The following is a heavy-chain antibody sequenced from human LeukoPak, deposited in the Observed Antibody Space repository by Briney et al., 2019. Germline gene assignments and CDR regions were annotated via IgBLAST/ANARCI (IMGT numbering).Heavy chain of an antibody. V-gene: IGHV4-31*03. J-gene: IGHJ4*02. D-gene: IGHD3-10*01. CDR3: ARLVRGSRYFDY. CDR1: GGSISSGGYY. Sequence: PSQTLSLTCTVSGGSISSGGYYWSWIRQHPGKGPEWIGYIYYSGSTYYNPSLKSRVTISVDTSKNQFSLKLSSVTAADTAVYYCARLVRGSRYFDYWGQGTLVTVSS. CDR2: IYYSGST.